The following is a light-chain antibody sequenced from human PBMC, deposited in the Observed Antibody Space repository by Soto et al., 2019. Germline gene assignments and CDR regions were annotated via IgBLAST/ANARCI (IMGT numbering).Light chain of an antibody. CDR3: QQYNSSPYT. Sequence: DIQMTQSPSTLSASVGDRVTITCRASQSISSWLAWYQQKPGKAPKLLIYDASSLESGVPSRFSGSGSGTEFTLTLSSLQPDDFATYYCQQYNSSPYTFGQGTKLEIK. CDR1: QSISSW. V-gene: IGKV1-5*01. CDR2: DAS. J-gene: IGKJ2*01.